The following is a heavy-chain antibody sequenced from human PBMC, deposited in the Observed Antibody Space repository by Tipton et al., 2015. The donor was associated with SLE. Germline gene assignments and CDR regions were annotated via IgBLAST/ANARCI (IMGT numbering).Heavy chain of an antibody. Sequence: TLSLTCTVSGGSVSPYYWNWIRQSPGKGLEWIGYIFHSGGTNYNPSLKSRVTVSVDSSRSQFSLKLTSVTAADTAVYYCARGSPSTIFGGAFDIWGRGTVVTVSS. CDR1: GGSVSPYY. CDR2: IFHSGGT. D-gene: IGHD3-3*01. V-gene: IGHV4-59*02. CDR3: ARGSPSTIFGGAFDI. J-gene: IGHJ3*02.